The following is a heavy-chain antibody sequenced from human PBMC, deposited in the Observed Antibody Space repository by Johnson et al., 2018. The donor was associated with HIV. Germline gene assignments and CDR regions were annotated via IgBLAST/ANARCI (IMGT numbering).Heavy chain of an antibody. CDR2: ISYDGSDK. CDR1: GFTFSSYA. D-gene: IGHD1-20*01. CDR3: ARAPQKYNWSYMIAFDI. Sequence: QVQLVESGGGVVQPGRSLRLSCAASGFTFSSYAINWVRQAPGKGLEWVAVISYDGSDKYYADSVKGRFTISRDNSKNTLYLQMNSLRAEDTAVYYCARAPQKYNWSYMIAFDIWGQGTMVTVSS. V-gene: IGHV3-30*14. J-gene: IGHJ3*02.